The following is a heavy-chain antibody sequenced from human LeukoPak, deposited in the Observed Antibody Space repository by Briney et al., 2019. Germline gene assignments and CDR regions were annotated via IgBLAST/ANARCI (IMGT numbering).Heavy chain of an antibody. Sequence: GGSLRLSCTASGFTFGDYAMSWFRQAPGTGLEWVGFIRSKAYGGTTEYAASVKGRFTISTDDYKSIAYLPMNSPKTEDTAVYYCTRQQLGDYYYYDYMDVGGKGTTVTVPS. J-gene: IGHJ6*03. CDR2: IRSKAYGGTT. V-gene: IGHV3-49*03. D-gene: IGHD6-13*01. CDR1: GFTFGDYA. CDR3: TRQQLGDYYYYDYMDV.